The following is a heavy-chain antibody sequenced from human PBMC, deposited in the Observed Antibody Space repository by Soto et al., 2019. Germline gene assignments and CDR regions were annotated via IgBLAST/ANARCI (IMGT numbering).Heavy chain of an antibody. D-gene: IGHD3-10*01. Sequence: EVQLVESGGGLVQPGGSLRLSCAASGFTLSGRSMHWVRQAPGKGLVWVSGIDNAGTDSTYADSVKGRFTSSRDNAKNVLYLKMNSQRVEDTAVYYCARGWFGPDVWGKGTTVTVSS. CDR3: ARGWFGPDV. CDR1: GFTLSGRS. CDR2: IDNAGTDS. J-gene: IGHJ6*04. V-gene: IGHV3-74*01.